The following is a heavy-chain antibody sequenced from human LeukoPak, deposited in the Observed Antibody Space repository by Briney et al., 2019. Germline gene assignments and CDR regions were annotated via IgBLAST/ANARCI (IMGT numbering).Heavy chain of an antibody. D-gene: IGHD3-22*01. Sequence: SETLSLTCAVSGGSISSSNWWSWVRQPPGKGLEWIGEIYHSGSTNYNPSLKSRVTISVDKSKNQFSLKLSSVTAADTAVYYCARGASIAYYYDSSGGLYFDYWGQGTLVTVSS. CDR2: IYHSGST. CDR1: GGSISSSNW. V-gene: IGHV4-4*02. CDR3: ARGASIAYYYDSSGGLYFDY. J-gene: IGHJ4*02.